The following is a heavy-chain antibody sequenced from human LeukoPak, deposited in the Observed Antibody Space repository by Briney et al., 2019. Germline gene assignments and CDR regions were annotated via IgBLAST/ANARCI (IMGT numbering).Heavy chain of an antibody. V-gene: IGHV3-21*01. Sequence: GGSLRLSCAASGFTFNTYNMIWVRQAPGKGLEWVSSISTSSSYIFYADSLKGRFTISRDDAKNSLYLQMNSLRAEDTAVYYCARGWSVADYWGQGTLVTVSS. CDR3: ARGWSVADY. D-gene: IGHD1-26*01. CDR1: GFTFNTYN. J-gene: IGHJ4*02. CDR2: ISTSSSYI.